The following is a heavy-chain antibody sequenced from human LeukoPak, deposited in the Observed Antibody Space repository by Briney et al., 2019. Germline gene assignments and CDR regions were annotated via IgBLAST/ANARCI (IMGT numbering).Heavy chain of an antibody. V-gene: IGHV1-69*04. Sequence: SVKVSCKASGGTFSSYAISWVRQAPGQGLEWMGRIIPIFGIANYAQKFQGRVTITADKSTSTAYMELSSLRSEDTAVYNCAKGAREGVEAVDYWGQGTLVTVSS. J-gene: IGHJ4*02. CDR3: AKGAREGVEAVDY. D-gene: IGHD3-3*01. CDR2: IIPIFGIA. CDR1: GGTFSSYA.